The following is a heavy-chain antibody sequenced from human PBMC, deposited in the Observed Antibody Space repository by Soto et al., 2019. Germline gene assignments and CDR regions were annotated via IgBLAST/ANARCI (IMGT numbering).Heavy chain of an antibody. V-gene: IGHV1-18*01. CDR3: AREAGSSWYEGSFDI. CDR1: GYTFTSYG. D-gene: IGHD6-13*01. CDR2: ISAYNGNT. Sequence: ASVKVSCKASGYTFTSYGISWVRQAPGQGLEWMGWISAYNGNTNYAQKLQGRVTMTTDTSTSTAYMELRSLRSDDTAVYYCAREAGSSWYEGSFDIWGQGQWSPSPQ. J-gene: IGHJ3*02.